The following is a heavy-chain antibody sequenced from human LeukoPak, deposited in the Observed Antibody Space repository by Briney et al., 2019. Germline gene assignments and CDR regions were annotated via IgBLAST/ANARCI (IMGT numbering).Heavy chain of an antibody. CDR2: ISSGGSDI. D-gene: IGHD4-11*01. CDR1: GFTFSTYW. Sequence: GGSLKLSCAASGFTFSTYWMHWVRQAPGKGLVWVSRISSGGSDITYADSVKGRFTISRDNAKDTLYLQMDNLSAEDTAVYYCARGGLTVTTPIDYWGQGTLVTVSS. V-gene: IGHV3-74*01. J-gene: IGHJ4*02. CDR3: ARGGLTVTTPIDY.